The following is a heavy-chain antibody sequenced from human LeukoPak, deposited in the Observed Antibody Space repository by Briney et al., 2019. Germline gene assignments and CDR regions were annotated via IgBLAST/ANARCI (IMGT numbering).Heavy chain of an antibody. V-gene: IGHV5-51*01. D-gene: IGHD6-6*01. CDR2: IYPGDSDT. CDR3: ARQSYSSSSSPEYYYYMDV. J-gene: IGHJ6*03. Sequence: GESLKISCKGSGYIFTSYWIGWVRQMPGKGLEWMGIIYPGDSDTRYSPSFQGQVTLPADQSISTAYLQWSSLKASDTAMYYCARQSYSSSSSPEYYYYMDVWGKGTTVTVSS. CDR1: GYIFTSYW.